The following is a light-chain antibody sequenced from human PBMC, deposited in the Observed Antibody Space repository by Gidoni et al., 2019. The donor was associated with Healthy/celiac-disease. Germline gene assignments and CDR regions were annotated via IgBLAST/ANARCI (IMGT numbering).Light chain of an antibody. J-gene: IGKJ4*01. CDR2: WAS. Sequence: DIVMTQSPDSLAVSLGERATINCKSSQSVLYSSNNKNYLAWYQQKPGQPPKLRIYWASTRESGVPDRFSGSGSGTDFTLTISSLQAEDVAVYYCQQYYSTPFTFGGGTKVEIK. CDR3: QQYYSTPFT. V-gene: IGKV4-1*01. CDR1: QSVLYSSNNKNY.